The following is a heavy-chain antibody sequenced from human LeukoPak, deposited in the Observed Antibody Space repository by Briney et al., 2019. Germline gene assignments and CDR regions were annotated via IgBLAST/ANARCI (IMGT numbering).Heavy chain of an antibody. D-gene: IGHD3-10*01. J-gene: IGHJ3*02. CDR3: AKDGSTDAFDI. Sequence: PGGSLRLSCAASEFTFFTYWMTWVRQAPGKGLEWVANIKQDGSEKYYVDSVKGRFTISRDNAKNSLYLQMNSLRAEDTALYYCAKDGSTDAFDIWGQGTMVTVSS. V-gene: IGHV3-7*03. CDR2: IKQDGSEK. CDR1: EFTFFTYW.